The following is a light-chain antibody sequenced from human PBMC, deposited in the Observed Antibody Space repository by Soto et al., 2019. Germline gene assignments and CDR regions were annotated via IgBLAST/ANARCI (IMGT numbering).Light chain of an antibody. CDR2: DAS. CDR1: QDISNY. Sequence: DIQMTQSPSSLSASVGDRVTITCPASQDISNYLNWYQQKPGKAPKLLIYDASNLETGVPSRFSGSGSGTDFTFTISSLQPEDIATCYCQQYDNLTRKVTFGPGTKVDIK. J-gene: IGKJ3*01. CDR3: QQYDNLTRKVT. V-gene: IGKV1-33*01.